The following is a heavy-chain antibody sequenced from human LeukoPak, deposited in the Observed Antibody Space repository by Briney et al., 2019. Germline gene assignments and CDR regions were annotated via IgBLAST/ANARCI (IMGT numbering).Heavy chain of an antibody. Sequence: SQTLSLTCAVSGGSISSGGYSWSWIRQPPGKGLEWIRYIYHSGSTYYNPSLKSRVTISVGRSKNQFSLKLSSVTAADTAVYYCARTKLERSFDYWGQGTLVTVSS. J-gene: IGHJ4*02. CDR2: IYHSGST. V-gene: IGHV4-30-2*01. CDR3: ARTKLERSFDY. D-gene: IGHD1-1*01. CDR1: GGSISSGGYS.